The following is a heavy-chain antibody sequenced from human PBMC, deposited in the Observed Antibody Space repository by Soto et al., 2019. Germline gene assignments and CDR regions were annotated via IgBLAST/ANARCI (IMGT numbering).Heavy chain of an antibody. Sequence: SETLSLTCAVSAGSISSGGYSWSWIRQPPGKGLEWIGYIYHSGSTYYNPSLKSRVTISVDRSKNQFSLKLSSVTAADTAVYYCARGPRLSNYDFWSGYYSDYYYGMDVWGQGTTVTVSS. V-gene: IGHV4-30-2*01. J-gene: IGHJ6*02. D-gene: IGHD3-3*01. CDR3: ARGPRLSNYDFWSGYYSDYYYGMDV. CDR1: AGSISSGGYS. CDR2: IYHSGST.